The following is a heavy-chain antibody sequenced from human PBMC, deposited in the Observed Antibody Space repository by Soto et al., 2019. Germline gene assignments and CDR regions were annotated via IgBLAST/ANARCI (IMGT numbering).Heavy chain of an antibody. J-gene: IGHJ4*02. V-gene: IGHV4-31*03. Sequence: PSETLSLTCTVSGGSISSGGYYCSCIRQHPGKGLECIGYIYYSGSTYYNPSLKSRVTISVDTSKNQFSLKLSSVTAADTAVYYCARGVNRGYSGYAIRYYFDYWGQGTLVTVSS. CDR1: GGSISSGGYY. CDR2: IYYSGST. CDR3: ARGVNRGYSGYAIRYYFDY. D-gene: IGHD5-12*01.